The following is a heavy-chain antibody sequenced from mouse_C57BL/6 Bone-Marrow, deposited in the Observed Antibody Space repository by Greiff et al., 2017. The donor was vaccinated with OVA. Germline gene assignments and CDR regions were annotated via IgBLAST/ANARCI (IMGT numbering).Heavy chain of an antibody. CDR2: IYPGSGST. J-gene: IGHJ2*01. Sequence: QVQLQQPGAELVKPGASVKMSCKASGYTFTSYWITWVKQRPGQGLEWIGDIYPGSGSTNYNEKFKSKATLTVDTSSSTAYMQLSSLTSEDSAVYYCARGIYYGSSLCYFDYWGQGTTLTVSS. CDR1: GYTFTSYW. V-gene: IGHV1-55*01. D-gene: IGHD1-1*01. CDR3: ARGIYYGSSLCYFDY.